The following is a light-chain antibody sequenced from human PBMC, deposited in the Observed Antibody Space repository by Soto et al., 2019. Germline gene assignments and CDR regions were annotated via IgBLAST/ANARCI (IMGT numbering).Light chain of an antibody. CDR3: SSYAGSKNLI. J-gene: IGLJ2*01. V-gene: IGLV2-8*01. CDR1: SSDIGGYNS. Sequence: QSALTQPPSASGSPGQSVTISCTGTSSDIGGYNSVSWYQQYSGKAPKLMIYEVSKRPSGVPDRFSASKSDNTASLTVSGLQAEDEAEYYCSSYAGSKNLIFGGGTKVTVL. CDR2: EVS.